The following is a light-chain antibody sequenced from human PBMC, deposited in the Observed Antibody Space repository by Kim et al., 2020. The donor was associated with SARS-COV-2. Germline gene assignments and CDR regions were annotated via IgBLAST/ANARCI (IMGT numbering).Light chain of an antibody. V-gene: IGLV2-11*01. J-gene: IGLJ3*02. CDR3: CSYAGTYTWV. CDR1: GSDVGGYDY. CDR2: DVS. Sequence: GHSINLSCTGAGSDVGGYDYVSWYQQNPGKAPKLMIYDVSKRPSGVPDRFSGSKSGNTASLTISGLQAEDEADYYCCSYAGTYTWVFGGGTQLTVL.